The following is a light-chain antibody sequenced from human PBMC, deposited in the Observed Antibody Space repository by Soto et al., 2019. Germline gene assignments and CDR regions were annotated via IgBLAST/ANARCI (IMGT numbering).Light chain of an antibody. CDR2: AAS. CDR3: QQSHSFPQT. J-gene: IGKJ1*01. Sequence: DIHMTQSPSSLSASVGDRITLTCRASENIVTYLNWYQQKPGKAPKLLIFAASTLESGVPSRFAGSGSGTEFTLIIRSLQAEDFATYYCQQSHSFPQTFGQGTRVEIK. CDR1: ENIVTY. V-gene: IGKV1-39*01.